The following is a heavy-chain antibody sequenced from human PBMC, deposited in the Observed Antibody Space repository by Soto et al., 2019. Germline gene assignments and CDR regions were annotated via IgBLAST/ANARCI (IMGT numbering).Heavy chain of an antibody. V-gene: IGHV5-51*01. CDR2: IYPGDSDT. D-gene: IGHD2-21*02. Sequence: GESLKISCKGSGYSFTSYWIGWVRQMPGKGLEWMGIIYPGDSDTRYSPSFQGQVTISADKSISTAYLQWSSLKASDTAMYYCATPAGGAYCGGDCYYDWGQGTLVTVSS. J-gene: IGHJ4*02. CDR3: ATPAGGAYCGGDCYYD. CDR1: GYSFTSYW.